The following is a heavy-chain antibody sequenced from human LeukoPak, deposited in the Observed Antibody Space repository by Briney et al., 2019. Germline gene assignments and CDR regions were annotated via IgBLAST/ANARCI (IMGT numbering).Heavy chain of an antibody. CDR2: ISGSGGST. CDR1: VFTFSSYA. Sequence: GGSLRLSCAASVFTFSSYAMSWVRQAPGKGLEWVSAISGSGGSTYYADSVKGRFTISRDNSKNTLYLQMNSLRAEDTAVYYCARDPRPGYDYVWGSYRYGAHDYWGQGTLVTVSS. J-gene: IGHJ4*02. CDR3: ARDPRPGYDYVWGSYRYGAHDY. V-gene: IGHV3-23*01. D-gene: IGHD3-16*02.